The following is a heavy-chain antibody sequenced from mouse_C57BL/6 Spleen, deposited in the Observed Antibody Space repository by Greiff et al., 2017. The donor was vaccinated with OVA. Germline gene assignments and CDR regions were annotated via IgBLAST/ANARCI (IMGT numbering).Heavy chain of an antibody. J-gene: IGHJ2*01. CDR3: ARRDYGYLYYFDY. D-gene: IGHD2-2*01. V-gene: IGHV1-55*01. Sequence: QVQLKQPGAELVKPGASVKMSCKASGYTFTSYWITWVKQRPGQGLEWIGDIYPGSGSTNYNEKFKSKATLTVDTSSSTAYMQLSSLTSEDSAVYYCARRDYGYLYYFDYWGQGTTLTVSS. CDR1: GYTFTSYW. CDR2: IYPGSGST.